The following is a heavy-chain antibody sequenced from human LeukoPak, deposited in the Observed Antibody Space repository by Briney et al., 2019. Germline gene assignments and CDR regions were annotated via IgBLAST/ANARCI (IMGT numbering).Heavy chain of an antibody. J-gene: IGHJ5*02. V-gene: IGHV4-59*01. CDR2: IHFSGNT. CDR1: GDSISSYY. D-gene: IGHD3-10*01. Sequence: SETLTLTCTVSGDSISSYYWNWIRQPPGKGLEWIGHIHFSGNTNYNTSLKSRVTISLDSANNQFSLRLISVTAADTAVYYCARRVQMSSASATSDTWLDPWGQGTLVSVSP. CDR3: ARRVQMSSASATSDTWLDP.